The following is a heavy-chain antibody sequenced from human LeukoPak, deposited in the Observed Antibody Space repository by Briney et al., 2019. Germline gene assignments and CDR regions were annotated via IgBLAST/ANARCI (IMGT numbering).Heavy chain of an antibody. J-gene: IGHJ5*01. CDR1: GGTFSSYA. CDR2: IGTYGGDT. V-gene: IGHV1-18*01. Sequence: ASVKVSCKASGGTFSSYAISWVRQAPGQGLEWMGWIGTYGGDTYYAQKFQGRITVTTDTSTSTVYMELRNLGSDDTAVYYCARDLWNFYDDSGYNRDFDSWGQGTLVTVSS. CDR3: ARDLWNFYDDSGYNRDFDS. D-gene: IGHD3-22*01.